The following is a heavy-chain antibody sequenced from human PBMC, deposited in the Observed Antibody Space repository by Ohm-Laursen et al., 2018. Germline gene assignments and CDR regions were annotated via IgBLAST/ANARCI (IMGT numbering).Heavy chain of an antibody. Sequence: SDTLSLTCTVSGGSISSYYWSWIRQPPGKGLEWIGYIYYSGTTNYNPSLKSRVTISLNTSKNQFSLKLSSVTAADTAVYYCARRGHAFDIWGQGTMATVSS. CDR2: IYYSGTT. V-gene: IGHV4-59*07. CDR3: ARRGHAFDI. CDR1: GGSISSYY. J-gene: IGHJ3*02.